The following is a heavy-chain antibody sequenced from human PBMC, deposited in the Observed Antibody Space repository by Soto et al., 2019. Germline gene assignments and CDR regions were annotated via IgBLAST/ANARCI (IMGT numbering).Heavy chain of an antibody. Sequence: LGLSCGASGFSFSGSWISWVRQAPGKGLEWVATIKQDGGETWYMDSVKGRFTVSRDNAKNSLFLQLSSLRAEDTAVYYCARVSGYGGVTFDYWGQGTPVTVSS. CDR3: ARVSGYGGVTFDY. CDR1: GFSFSGSW. D-gene: IGHD5-12*01. J-gene: IGHJ4*02. CDR2: IKQDGGET. V-gene: IGHV3-7*01.